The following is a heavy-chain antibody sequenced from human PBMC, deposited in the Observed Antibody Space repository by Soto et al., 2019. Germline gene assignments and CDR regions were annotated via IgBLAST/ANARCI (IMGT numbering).Heavy chain of an antibody. CDR2: ISSSSSYI. J-gene: IGHJ6*02. D-gene: IGHD6-6*01. CDR1: GFTFSSYS. Sequence: GGSLRLSCAASGFTFSSYSMNWVRQAPGKGLEWVSSISSSSSYIYYADSVKGRFTISRDNAKNSLYLQMNSLRAEDTAVYYCARESIAAFSPRHGMDVWGQGTKVTVSS. CDR3: ARESIAAFSPRHGMDV. V-gene: IGHV3-21*01.